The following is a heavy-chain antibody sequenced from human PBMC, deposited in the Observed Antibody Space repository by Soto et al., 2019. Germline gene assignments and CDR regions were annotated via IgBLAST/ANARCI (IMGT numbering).Heavy chain of an antibody. V-gene: IGHV5-51*01. CDR2: IFPGDSDS. J-gene: IGHJ4*02. Sequence: PGESLKISCKISGYNFTNYWIDWARQIPGKGLEWMGNIFPGDSDSRYSPSFQGQVTISADKSISTAYLQWSSLKASDTAMYSCARHGDSDYDWVFDNWGQGALVTVSS. D-gene: IGHD5-12*01. CDR1: GYNFTNYW. CDR3: ARHGDSDYDWVFDN.